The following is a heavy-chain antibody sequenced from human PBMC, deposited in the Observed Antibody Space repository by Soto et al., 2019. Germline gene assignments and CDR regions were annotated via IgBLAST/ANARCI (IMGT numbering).Heavy chain of an antibody. CDR3: ARGREIFGAVTPFEY. Sequence: SETLSLTCAVYGAPFSGYYWTWIRQPPGKGLEWIGEINHTGSTKYNPSLKSRVTISLDTSKNQFSLSLRSVTAADTAVYHCARGREIFGAVTPFEYWGQGTQVTVSS. J-gene: IGHJ4*02. V-gene: IGHV4-34*01. CDR1: GAPFSGYY. D-gene: IGHD3-3*01. CDR2: INHTGST.